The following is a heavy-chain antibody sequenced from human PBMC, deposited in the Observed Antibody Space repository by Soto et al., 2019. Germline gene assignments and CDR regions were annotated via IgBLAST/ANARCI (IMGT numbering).Heavy chain of an antibody. CDR1: GFTFSSYA. V-gene: IGHV3-23*01. CDR3: AKGVLEWLLYGRIDY. D-gene: IGHD3-3*01. CDR2: ISGSGGST. J-gene: IGHJ4*02. Sequence: GGSLRLSCAASGFTFSSYAMSWVRQAPGKGLEWVSAISGSGGSTYYADSVKGRFTISRDNSKNTLYLQMNGLRAEDTAVYYCAKGVLEWLLYGRIDYWGQGTLVTAPQ.